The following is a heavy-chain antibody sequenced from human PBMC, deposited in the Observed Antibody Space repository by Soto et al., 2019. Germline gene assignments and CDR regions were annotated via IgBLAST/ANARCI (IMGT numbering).Heavy chain of an antibody. CDR2: IYYSGST. D-gene: IGHD3-9*01. J-gene: IGHJ6*02. V-gene: IGHV4-39*01. Sequence: SETLSLTCTVSGGSISSSSYYWGWIRQPPGKGLEWIGSIYYSGSTYYNPSLKSRVTISVDTSKNQFSLKLSSVTAADTAVYYCARRSILTGYLNYCYYGMDVWGQGTTVTVSS. CDR3: ARRSILTGYLNYCYYGMDV. CDR1: GGSISSSSYY.